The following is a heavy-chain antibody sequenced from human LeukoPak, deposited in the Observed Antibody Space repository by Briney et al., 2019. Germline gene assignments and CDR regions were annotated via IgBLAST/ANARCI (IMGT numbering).Heavy chain of an antibody. V-gene: IGHV3-49*04. CDR3: ARGPCNNADNLDY. CDR2: IRSKAYGGTT. Sequence: GRSQTLPCTTSGFIFGDYAMSWVRQAPGKGLEWVGFIRSKAYGGTTEYAASVKGRFTISRDDSKNIAYLQMNSLKTEDTAVYYCARGPCNNADNLDYWGQGTLVTVSS. CDR1: GFIFGDYA. D-gene: IGHD1-1*01. J-gene: IGHJ4*02.